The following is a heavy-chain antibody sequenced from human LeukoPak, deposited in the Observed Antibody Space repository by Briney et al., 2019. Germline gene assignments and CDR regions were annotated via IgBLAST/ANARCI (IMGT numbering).Heavy chain of an antibody. CDR1: GFTFSSYA. D-gene: IGHD3-3*01. J-gene: IGHJ4*02. V-gene: IGHV3-23*01. Sequence: SGGSLRLSCAASGFTFSSYAMSWVRQAPGKGLEWVSAISGCGGSTYYADSVKGRFTISRDNSKNTLYLQMNSLRAEDTAVYYCAKDRVTIFGVVTTPFDYWGQGTLVTVSS. CDR3: AKDRVTIFGVVTTPFDY. CDR2: ISGCGGST.